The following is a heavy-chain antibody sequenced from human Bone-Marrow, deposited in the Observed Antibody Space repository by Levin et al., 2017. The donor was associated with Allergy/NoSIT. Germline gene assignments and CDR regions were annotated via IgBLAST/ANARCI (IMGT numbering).Heavy chain of an antibody. CDR2: ISSGSGTM. V-gene: IGHV3-48*01. CDR3: ARPYSSGWYPPDY. D-gene: IGHD6-19*01. CDR1: GFTFSSFS. J-gene: IGHJ4*02. Sequence: GGSLRLSCAASGFTFSSFSMNWVRQAPGKGLEWVSYISSGSGTMYYADSVKGRFTISRDNAKNSLYLQMNSLRAEDTAVYYCARPYSSGWYPPDYWGQGTLVTVSS.